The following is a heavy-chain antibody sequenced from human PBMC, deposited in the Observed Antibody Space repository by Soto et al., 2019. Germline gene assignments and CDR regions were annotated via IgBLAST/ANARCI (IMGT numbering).Heavy chain of an antibody. CDR2: ISSSGSTI. Sequence: PGGSLRLSCAASGFTFSDYYMSWIRQAPGQGLEWVSYISSSGSTIYYADSVKGRFTISRDNAKNSLYLQMNSLRAEDTAVYYCAKGYSSSWYYYMDVWGKGTTVTVSS. D-gene: IGHD6-13*01. V-gene: IGHV3-11*01. CDR1: GFTFSDYY. J-gene: IGHJ6*03. CDR3: AKGYSSSWYYYMDV.